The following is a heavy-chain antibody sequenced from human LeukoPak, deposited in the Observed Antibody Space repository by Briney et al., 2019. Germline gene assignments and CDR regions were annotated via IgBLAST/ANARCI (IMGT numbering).Heavy chain of an antibody. J-gene: IGHJ6*03. V-gene: IGHV1-18*01. D-gene: IGHD2-2*01. CDR1: GYTFTSYG. CDR2: ISAYNGNT. CDR3: ARLYCSSTSCYFGTYYYYMDV. Sequence: ASVKVSCKASGYTFTSYGISWVRQAPGPGLEWMGWISAYNGNTNYAQKLHGRVTMTTDTSTSTAYMELRSLRSNDTAVYYFARLYCSSTSCYFGTYYYYMDVWGKGTTVTVSS.